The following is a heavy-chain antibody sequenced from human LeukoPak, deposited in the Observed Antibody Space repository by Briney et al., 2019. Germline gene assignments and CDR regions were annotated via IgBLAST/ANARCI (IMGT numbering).Heavy chain of an antibody. Sequence: GGSLRLSCAASGFTFSNYGMHWVRQAPGKGLEWVAVIWYDGSNKYYADSVKGRFTISRDNSKNTLYLQMNSLRAEDTAVYYCAKEAVDYYDSSGYYPFDYWGQGTLVTVSS. CDR1: GFTFSNYG. V-gene: IGHV3-33*06. J-gene: IGHJ4*02. D-gene: IGHD3-22*01. CDR3: AKEAVDYYDSSGYYPFDY. CDR2: IWYDGSNK.